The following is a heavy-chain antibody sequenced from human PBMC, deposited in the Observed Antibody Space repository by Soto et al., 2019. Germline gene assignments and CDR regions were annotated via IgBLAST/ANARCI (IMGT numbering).Heavy chain of an antibody. J-gene: IGHJ6*02. CDR1: GGSISSGGYS. CDR3: ARAPDTYYDILTGYLNYYYYGMDV. Sequence: SETLSLTCAVSGGSISSGGYSWSWIRQPPGKGLEWIGYIYHSGSTYYNPSLKSRVTISVDRSKNQFSLKLSSVTAADTAVYYCARAPDTYYDILTGYLNYYYYGMDVWGQGTTVTVSS. V-gene: IGHV4-30-2*01. CDR2: IYHSGST. D-gene: IGHD3-9*01.